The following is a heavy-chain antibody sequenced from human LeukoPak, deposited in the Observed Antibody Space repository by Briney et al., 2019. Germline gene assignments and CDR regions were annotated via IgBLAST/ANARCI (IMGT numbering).Heavy chain of an antibody. V-gene: IGHV4-34*01. D-gene: IGHD3-9*01. J-gene: IGHJ6*04. CDR2: INHSGST. CDR1: GGSFSGYY. CDR3: ARGINVLRYFDWLRSYGMDV. Sequence: SETLSLTCAVYGGSFSGYYWSWIRQPPGKGLEWIGEINHSGSTNYNPSLKSRVTISVDTSKNQFSLKLSSVTAADTAVYYCARGINVLRYFDWLRSYGMDVWGKGTTVTVSS.